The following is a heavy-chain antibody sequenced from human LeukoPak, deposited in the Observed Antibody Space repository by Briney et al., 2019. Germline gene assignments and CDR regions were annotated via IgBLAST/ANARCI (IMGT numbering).Heavy chain of an antibody. Sequence: GGSLRLSCAASGFTFSSYGMHWVRQAPGKGLEWVSSISSSSSYIYYADSVKGRLTISRDNAKNSLYLQMNSLRAVDTAVYYCARDVVVPAAYFDYWGQGTLVTVSS. V-gene: IGHV3-21*01. CDR3: ARDVVVPAAYFDY. D-gene: IGHD2-2*01. CDR1: GFTFSSYG. J-gene: IGHJ4*02. CDR2: ISSSSSYI.